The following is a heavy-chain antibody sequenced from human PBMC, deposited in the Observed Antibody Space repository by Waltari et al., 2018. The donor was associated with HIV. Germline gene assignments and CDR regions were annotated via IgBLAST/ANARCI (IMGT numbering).Heavy chain of an antibody. CDR1: GGTFSSYA. V-gene: IGHV1-69*01. CDR3: ARDYYGSGSPRDYYYYYMDV. J-gene: IGHJ6*03. D-gene: IGHD3-10*01. CDR2: ISPIFGTA. Sequence: QVQLVQSGAEVKKPGSSVKVSCKASGGTFSSYAISWVRQAPGQGLEWMGGISPIFGTANYAQKFQGRVTITADESTSTAYMELSSLRSEDTAVYYCARDYYGSGSPRDYYYYYMDVWGKGTTVTVSS.